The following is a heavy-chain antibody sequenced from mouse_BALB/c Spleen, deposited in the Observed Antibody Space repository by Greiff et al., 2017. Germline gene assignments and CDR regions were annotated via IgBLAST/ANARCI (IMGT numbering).Heavy chain of an antibody. D-gene: IGHD2-10*02. CDR3: ARMGYGNPWFAY. Sequence: EVQVVESGGGLVQPGGSRKLSCAASGFTFSSFGMHWVRQAPEKGLEWVAYISSGSSTIYYADTVKGRFTISRDNPKNTLFLQMTSLRSEDTAMYYCARMGYGNPWFAYWGQGTLVTVSA. CDR1: GFTFSSFG. CDR2: ISSGSSTI. V-gene: IGHV5-17*02. J-gene: IGHJ3*01.